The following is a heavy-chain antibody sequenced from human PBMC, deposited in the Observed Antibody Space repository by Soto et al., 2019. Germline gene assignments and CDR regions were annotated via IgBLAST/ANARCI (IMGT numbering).Heavy chain of an antibody. CDR2: IVASGGIT. D-gene: IGHD5-12*01. J-gene: IGHJ4*02. V-gene: IGHV3-23*01. CDR3: AKNSAATIRVGYDY. CDR1: GFTFSSYP. Sequence: EVQLLESGGGLAQPGGSLRLSCAASGFTFSSYPMSWVRQAPGQGLEWVSGIVASGGITYYADSVNGRFTISRDNSKKTLYLQMNSLRGEDTAVYYCAKNSAATIRVGYDYRGQGTLVTVSS.